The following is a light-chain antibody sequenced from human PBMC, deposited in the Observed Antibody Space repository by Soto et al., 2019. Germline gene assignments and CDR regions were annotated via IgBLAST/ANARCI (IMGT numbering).Light chain of an antibody. V-gene: IGLV2-23*01. J-gene: IGLJ1*01. CDR1: SSDVGSSNL. CDR3: CSFTGSSSLYV. Sequence: SVLTQPASGSRPPGQTIIISCPGTSSDVGSSNLVSWYQHPPGKAPKLIISEGSRRPSGVSGRFSGSRSGNTASLTISGLQVGVXADYYCCSFTGSSSLYVFGTGTKVTVL. CDR2: EGS.